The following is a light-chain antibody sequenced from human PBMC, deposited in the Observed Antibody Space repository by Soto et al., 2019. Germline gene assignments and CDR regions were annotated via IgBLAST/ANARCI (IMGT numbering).Light chain of an antibody. Sequence: EIVMTQSPATLSVSPGERATLSCRASQSVSGNLAWYQQKPGQAPRLLIYGASTRTTGIPARFSGSGSGTEFTLTISSLQSEDFAVYYCQQYNNWPPNTFGQGTRLEIK. CDR2: GAS. CDR1: QSVSGN. J-gene: IGKJ5*01. V-gene: IGKV3-15*01. CDR3: QQYNNWPPNT.